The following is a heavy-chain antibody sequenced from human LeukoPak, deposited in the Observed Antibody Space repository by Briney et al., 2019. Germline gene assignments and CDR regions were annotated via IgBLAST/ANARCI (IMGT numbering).Heavy chain of an antibody. CDR2: ISGSGGST. Sequence: PGGSLRLSCAASGFTFSSYAMSWVRQAPGKGLEWVSAISGSGGSTYYADSVKGRFTISRDNSKNTLYLQMNSLRAEDTAVYYCAKASSIAARPGARNDYWGQGTLVTVSS. V-gene: IGHV3-23*01. CDR3: AKASSIAARPGARNDY. J-gene: IGHJ4*02. D-gene: IGHD6-6*01. CDR1: GFTFSSYA.